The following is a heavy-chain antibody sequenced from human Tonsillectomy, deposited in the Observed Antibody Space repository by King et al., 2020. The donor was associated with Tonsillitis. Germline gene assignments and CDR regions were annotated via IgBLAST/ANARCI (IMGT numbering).Heavy chain of an antibody. CDR2: ISWNSENL. CDR3: TKDISITVLRGVNGFDS. D-gene: IGHD3-10*01. V-gene: IGHV3-9*01. Sequence: EVQLVESGGGLVQPGRSLRLSCSASGFTFNQYAMHWVRQAPGKGLEWVAGISWNSENLDYADSVKGRFTISRDNARHSVFLQMNSLRLEDTALYYCTKDISITVLRGVNGFDSWGQGILVTVSS. CDR1: GFTFNQYA. J-gene: IGHJ5*01.